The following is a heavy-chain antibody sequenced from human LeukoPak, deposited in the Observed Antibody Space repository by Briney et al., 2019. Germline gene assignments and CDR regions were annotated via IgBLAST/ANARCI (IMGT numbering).Heavy chain of an antibody. CDR3: VRNIVVVPAAIAGDV. CDR1: GYTFTGYY. Sequence: ASVKVSCKASGYTFTGYYMHWVRQAPGQGLEWVGRINPNTGGTEYAQKFQGRVTMTGETSISTAYMELSRLGSDDTAVYYCVRNIVVVPAAIAGDVWGQGTTVTVSS. CDR2: INPNTGGT. J-gene: IGHJ6*02. V-gene: IGHV1-2*06. D-gene: IGHD2-2*02.